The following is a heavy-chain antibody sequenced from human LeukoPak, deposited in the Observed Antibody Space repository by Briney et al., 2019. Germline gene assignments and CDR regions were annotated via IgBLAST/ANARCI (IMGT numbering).Heavy chain of an antibody. D-gene: IGHD5-12*01. CDR1: GFTFSNYA. Sequence: GGSLRLSCAASGFTFSNYAMHWVRQAPGKGLEWVAVISYDGSNKYYADSVEGRFTISRDNFKNTLSLQMNGLRAEDTAVYYCARGGYSADDWIWPADYWGQGTLVTVSS. V-gene: IGHV3-30-3*01. J-gene: IGHJ4*02. CDR3: ARGGYSADDWIWPADY. CDR2: ISYDGSNK.